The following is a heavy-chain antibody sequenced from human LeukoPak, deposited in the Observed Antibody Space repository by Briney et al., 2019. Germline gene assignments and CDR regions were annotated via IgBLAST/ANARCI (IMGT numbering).Heavy chain of an antibody. CDR3: AKDQVRYCSGGSCPLED. CDR2: ISGSGGST. D-gene: IGHD2-15*01. V-gene: IGHV3-23*01. J-gene: IGHJ4*02. Sequence: GGSLRLSCAASGFTFSSYAMSWVRQVPGKGLEWVSAISGSGGSTYYADSVKGRFTISRDNSKNTLYLQMNSLRAEDTAVYYCAKDQVRYCSGGSCPLEDWGQGTLVTVSS. CDR1: GFTFSSYA.